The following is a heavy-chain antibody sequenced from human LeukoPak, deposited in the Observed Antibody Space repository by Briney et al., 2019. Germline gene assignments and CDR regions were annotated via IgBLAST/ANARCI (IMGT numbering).Heavy chain of an antibody. CDR3: AREPRGVSYSA. J-gene: IGHJ5*02. CDR2: ISYDGSNK. V-gene: IGHV3-30-3*01. D-gene: IGHD1-26*01. CDR1: GFTFSSYA. Sequence: GRSLRLSCAASGFTFSSYAMHWVRQAPGKGLEWVAVISYDGSNKYYADSVKGRFTISRDNSKNTLYLHMNSLRAEDTAVYYCAREPRGVSYSAWGQGTLVTVSS.